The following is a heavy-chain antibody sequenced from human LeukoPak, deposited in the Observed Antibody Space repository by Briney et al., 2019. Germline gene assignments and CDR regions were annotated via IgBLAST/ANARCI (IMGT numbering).Heavy chain of an antibody. CDR3: AKSEEDAWSDAFDI. CDR1: GFTFSNYD. D-gene: IGHD2-15*01. CDR2: ISYDGINK. V-gene: IGHV3-30*18. J-gene: IGHJ3*02. Sequence: PGRSLRLSCAASGFTFSNYDMHWVRQAPGKGLEWVAVISYDGINKYYGDSVKGQFTISRDNSKNTLYLQMNSLRPEDTAVYYCAKSEEDAWSDAFDIWGQGTMVIVSS.